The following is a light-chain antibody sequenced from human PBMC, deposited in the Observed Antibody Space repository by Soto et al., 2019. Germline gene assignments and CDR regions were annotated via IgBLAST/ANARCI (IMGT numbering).Light chain of an antibody. Sequence: QSVLAQPPSVSGAPGQRVTISYSGTTSNIGADYDVQWYRQLPGTAPKLLIHGNTNRPSGVPGRFSGSKSGTSASLAITGLQSEDEGDYYCQSYDSGLRGYVFGSGTKVTVL. CDR3: QSYDSGLRGYV. J-gene: IGLJ1*01. CDR2: GNT. CDR1: TSNIGADYD. V-gene: IGLV1-40*01.